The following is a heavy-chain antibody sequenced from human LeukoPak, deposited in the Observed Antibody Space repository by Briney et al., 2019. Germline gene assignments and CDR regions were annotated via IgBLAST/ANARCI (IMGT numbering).Heavy chain of an antibody. CDR2: IRYDGSNK. J-gene: IGHJ6*03. CDR3: ADSGSYEYYYYMDV. D-gene: IGHD3-10*01. CDR1: GFTFSSYG. V-gene: IGHV3-30*02. Sequence: GGSLRLSCAASGFTFSSYGMHWVRQAPGKGLEWVAFIRYDGSNKYYADSVRGRFTISRDNSKNTLYLQMNSLRAEDTAVYYCADSGSYEYYYYMDVWGKGTTVTVSS.